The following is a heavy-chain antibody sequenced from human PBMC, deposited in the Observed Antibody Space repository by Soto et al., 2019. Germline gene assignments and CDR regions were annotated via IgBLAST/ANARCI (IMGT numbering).Heavy chain of an antibody. J-gene: IGHJ5*02. CDR3: ARGLPPSLYYYDSSGPRKNWFGP. D-gene: IGHD3-22*01. Sequence: KPSETLSLTCAVYGGSFSGYYWSWIRQPPGKGLEWIGEINHSGSTNYNPSLKSRVTISVDTSKNQFSLKLSSVTAADTAVYYCARGLPPSLYYYDSSGPRKNWFGPWGQGTLVTVSS. CDR2: INHSGST. V-gene: IGHV4-34*01. CDR1: GGSFSGYY.